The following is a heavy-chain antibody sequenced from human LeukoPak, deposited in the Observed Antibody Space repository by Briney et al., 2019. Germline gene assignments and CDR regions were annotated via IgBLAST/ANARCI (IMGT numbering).Heavy chain of an antibody. CDR2: IYSSGNT. J-gene: IGHJ4*02. V-gene: IGHV4-4*07. CDR1: GGSISDFY. D-gene: IGHD4-23*01. CDR3: ATNSGHY. Sequence: ASETLSLTCSVSGGSISDFYWSWIRQPAGKGLEWIGRIYSSGNTNYNPSRKSRVTMSLDASKNQFSLKLSSVTAADTAFYYCATNSGHYSGQGTLVTVSS.